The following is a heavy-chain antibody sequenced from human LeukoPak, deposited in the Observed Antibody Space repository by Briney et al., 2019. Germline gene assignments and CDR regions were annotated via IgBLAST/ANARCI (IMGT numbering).Heavy chain of an antibody. J-gene: IGHJ5*02. CDR2: ISGSGGTT. V-gene: IGHV3-23*01. CDR1: GFTFSSYA. Sequence: GGSPRLSCAASGFTFSSYAMNWVRQAPGKGLEWVSGISGSGGTTYYADSVKGRFTISRDNAKNSLYLQMNSLRAEDTAVYYCASLRKTWGQGTLVTVSS. CDR3: ASLRKT.